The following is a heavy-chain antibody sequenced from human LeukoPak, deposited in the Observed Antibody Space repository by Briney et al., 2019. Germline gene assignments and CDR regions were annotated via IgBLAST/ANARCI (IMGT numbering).Heavy chain of an antibody. D-gene: IGHD6-13*01. J-gene: IGHJ4*02. Sequence: SETLYLTCTVSGGSISSYYWSWIRQPPGKGLEWIGYIYYSGSTNYNPSLKSRVTISVDTSKNQFSLKLSSVTAADTAVYYCARRAATAWMDYWGQGTLVTVSS. CDR1: GGSISSYY. CDR2: IYYSGST. V-gene: IGHV4-59*08. CDR3: ARRAATAWMDY.